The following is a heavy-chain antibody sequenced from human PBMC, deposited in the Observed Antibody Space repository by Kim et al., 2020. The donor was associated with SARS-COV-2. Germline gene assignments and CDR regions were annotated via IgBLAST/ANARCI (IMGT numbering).Heavy chain of an antibody. D-gene: IGHD4-17*01. CDR3: AKDRGVTNFGPFDP. V-gene: IGHV3-30*18. J-gene: IGHJ5*02. Sequence: GGSLRLSCAASGFTFSSNGMHWVRQAPGKGLEWVAVISYDGNDQYYADSVKGRFTISRDNSKNTLYLQMNSLRAEDTAVYYCAKDRGVTNFGPFDPWGQGVVVSVSS. CDR1: GFTFSSNG. CDR2: ISYDGNDQ.